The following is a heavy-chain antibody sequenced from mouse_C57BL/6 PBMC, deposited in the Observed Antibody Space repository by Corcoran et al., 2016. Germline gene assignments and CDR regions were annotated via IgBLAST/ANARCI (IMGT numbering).Heavy chain of an antibody. V-gene: IGHV1-80*01. CDR3: ARLGSSGSLGYAY. J-gene: IGHJ3*01. Sequence: QVQLQQSGAELVRPGGSVKISCKAYGYAFSSYWMNWVKQRPGKGLEWIGQIYPGDGDTNYNGKFKGKATLTADKSSSTAYMQLSSLTSEDSAVYFCARLGSSGSLGYAYGGQGPLVTVSA. CDR2: IYPGDGDT. D-gene: IGHD3-2*02. CDR1: GYAFSSYW.